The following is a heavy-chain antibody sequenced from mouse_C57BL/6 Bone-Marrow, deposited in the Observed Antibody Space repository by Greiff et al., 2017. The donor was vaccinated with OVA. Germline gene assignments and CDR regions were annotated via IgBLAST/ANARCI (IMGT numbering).Heavy chain of an antibody. Sequence: VQLQQSGPELVKPGASVKISCKASGYTFTDYYINWVKQRPGQGLEWIGRIYPGSGNTKYNEKFKGKATLTVDTSSSTAYLQLSSLTSEDSAVYFCAKSFPWGRGTTVTVSS. V-gene: IGHV1-84*01. CDR2: IYPGSGNT. CDR1: GYTFTDYY. J-gene: IGHJ1*03. CDR3: AKSFP.